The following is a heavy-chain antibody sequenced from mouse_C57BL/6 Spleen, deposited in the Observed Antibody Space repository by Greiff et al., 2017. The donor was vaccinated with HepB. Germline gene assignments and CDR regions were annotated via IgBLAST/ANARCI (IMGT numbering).Heavy chain of an antibody. Sequence: EVQLQQSGPELVKPGASVKISCKASGYTFTDYYMNWVKQSHGKSLEWIGDINPNNGGTSYNQKFKGKATLTVDKSSSTAYMELRSLTSEDSAVYYCYYGRDYWGQGTTLTVSS. V-gene: IGHV1-26*01. J-gene: IGHJ2*01. CDR1: GYTFTDYY. D-gene: IGHD1-1*01. CDR3: YYGRDY. CDR2: INPNNGGT.